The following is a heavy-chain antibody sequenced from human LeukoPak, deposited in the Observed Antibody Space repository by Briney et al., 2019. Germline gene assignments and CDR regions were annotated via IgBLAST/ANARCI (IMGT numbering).Heavy chain of an antibody. Sequence: GGSLRLCCAASGFTFSSYGMHWVRHAPGKGLEWVAVISYDGSNKYYADSVKGRFTISRDNSKNTLYLQMNSLRAEDTAVYYCAKDHPTAAGTSGGDFDYWGQGTLVTVSS. D-gene: IGHD6-13*01. J-gene: IGHJ4*02. V-gene: IGHV3-30*18. CDR1: GFTFSSYG. CDR2: ISYDGSNK. CDR3: AKDHPTAAGTSGGDFDY.